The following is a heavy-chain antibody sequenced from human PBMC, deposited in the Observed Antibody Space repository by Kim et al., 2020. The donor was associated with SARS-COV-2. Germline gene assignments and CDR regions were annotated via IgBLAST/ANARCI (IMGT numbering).Heavy chain of an antibody. CDR2: IYHSGSP. CDR1: GYSISSGYY. Sequence: SETLSLTCTVSGYSISSGYYWGWIRQPPGKGLEWIGSIYHSGSPYYNPSLKSRVTISVDTSKNQFSLKLSSVTAADTAGYNCARDGSGSCDLHYFDYCG. D-gene: IGHD3-10*01. CDR3: ARDGSGSCDLHYFDY. J-gene: IGHJ4*01. V-gene: IGHV4-38-2*02.